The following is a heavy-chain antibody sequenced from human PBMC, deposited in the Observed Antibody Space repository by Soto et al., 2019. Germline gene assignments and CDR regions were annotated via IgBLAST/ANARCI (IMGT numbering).Heavy chain of an antibody. J-gene: IGHJ4*02. CDR3: XXXXMTTLTSH. Sequence: QVQLVQSGAEVKKPGSSVKVSCKASGGTFSSYTISWVRQAPGQGLEWMGRIIPILGIANYAQKFQGRVTITXDXXXXXXXXXXXXXXXXXXXXXXXXXXXMTTLTSHWGQGTLVTVSS. CDR2: IIPILGIA. D-gene: IGHD4-4*01. CDR1: GGTFSSYT. V-gene: IGHV1-69*02.